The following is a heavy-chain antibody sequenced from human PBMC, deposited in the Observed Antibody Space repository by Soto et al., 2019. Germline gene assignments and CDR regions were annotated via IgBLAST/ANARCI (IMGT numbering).Heavy chain of an antibody. CDR3: ARRVANDAFDI. J-gene: IGHJ3*02. CDR2: ISSSSSYI. V-gene: IGHV3-21*01. CDR1: GFTFSSYS. D-gene: IGHD5-12*01. Sequence: GGSLRLSRAASGFTFSSYSMNWVRQAPGKGLEWVSSISSSSSYIYYADSVKGRFTISRDNAKNSLYLQMNSLRAEDTAVYYCARRVANDAFDIWGQGTMVTVSS.